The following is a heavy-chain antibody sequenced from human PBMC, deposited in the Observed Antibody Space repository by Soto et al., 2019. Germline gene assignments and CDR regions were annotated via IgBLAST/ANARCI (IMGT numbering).Heavy chain of an antibody. CDR2: IYYSGST. CDR1: GGSISSSY. J-gene: IGHJ6*01. CDR3: ARSMVRGVITTDYYYYYGMDV. V-gene: IGHV4-59*01. D-gene: IGHD3-10*01. Sequence: SETLSLTCAVSGGSISSSYWSWIRQPPGKGLEWIGYIYYSGSTNYNPSLKSRVTISVDTSKNQFSLKLSSVTAADTAVYYCARSMVRGVITTDYYYYYGMDVWGQGTTVTVSS.